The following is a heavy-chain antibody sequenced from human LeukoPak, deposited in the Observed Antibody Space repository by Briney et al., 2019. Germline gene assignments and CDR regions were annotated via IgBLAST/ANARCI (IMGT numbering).Heavy chain of an antibody. Sequence: GGSLRLSCAASGFTFSSYSMNWVRQAPGKGLEWVSSISSSSSYIYYADSVKGRFTISRDNAKNSLYLQMNSLRAEDTAVYYCARVGRWFGELYYYGMDVWGQGTTVTVSS. CDR2: ISSSSSYI. J-gene: IGHJ6*02. V-gene: IGHV3-21*01. D-gene: IGHD3-10*01. CDR3: ARVGRWFGELYYYGMDV. CDR1: GFTFSSYS.